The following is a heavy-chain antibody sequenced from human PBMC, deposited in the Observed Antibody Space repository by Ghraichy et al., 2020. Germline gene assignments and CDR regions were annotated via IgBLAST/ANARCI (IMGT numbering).Heavy chain of an antibody. CDR3: AKGGARILGVTRHFDY. J-gene: IGHJ4*02. V-gene: IGHV3-23*01. CDR1: GFNFSSYA. Sequence: GGSLRLSCAASGFNFSSYAMSWVRQAPGKGLEWVSVISDGGSDTFYADSVEGRFTISRDNSKNTVHLQMNSLRAEDTAVYYCAKGGARILGVTRHFDYWAKETLVPASS. D-gene: IGHD1-26*01. CDR2: ISDGGSDT.